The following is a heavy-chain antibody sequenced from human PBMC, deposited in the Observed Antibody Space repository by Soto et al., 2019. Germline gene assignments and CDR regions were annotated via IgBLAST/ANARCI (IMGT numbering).Heavy chain of an antibody. CDR3: ASTSYGYIFYHY. Sequence: QVQLQESGPGLVKPSQTLSLTCTVSGGSISSGDYYWSWIRQPPGKGLEWIGYIYYSGSTYYNPYLKRRVTISVDTSKNQFSLKLSPVTAADTAVYYCASTSYGYIFYHYWGQGTLVTVSS. CDR1: GGSISSGDYY. V-gene: IGHV4-30-4*01. CDR2: IYYSGST. J-gene: IGHJ4*02. D-gene: IGHD5-18*01.